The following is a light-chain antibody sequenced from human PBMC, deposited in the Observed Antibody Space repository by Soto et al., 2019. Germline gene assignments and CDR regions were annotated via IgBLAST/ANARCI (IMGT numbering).Light chain of an antibody. CDR3: SSFAGDNNPYV. Sequence: QSVLTQPPSASGSPGQSVTISCTGTSSDVGGYDFVSWYQQHPGKAPKLMIYKVSKRPSGVPDRFSGSKSGDTASLTVSGLQAEDEADYYCSSFAGDNNPYVFGTGTKLTVL. CDR2: KVS. J-gene: IGLJ1*01. CDR1: SSDVGGYDF. V-gene: IGLV2-8*01.